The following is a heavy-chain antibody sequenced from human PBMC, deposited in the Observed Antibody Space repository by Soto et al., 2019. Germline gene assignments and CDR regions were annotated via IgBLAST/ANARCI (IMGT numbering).Heavy chain of an antibody. J-gene: IGHJ4*02. CDR1: GFTFSSYA. CDR3: ARLAVAGTSVDY. V-gene: IGHV3-30-3*01. D-gene: IGHD6-19*01. Sequence: GGSLRLSCAASGFTFSSYAMHWVRQAPGKGLEWVAVISYDGSNKYYADSVKGRFTISRDNSKNTLYLQMNSLRAEDTAVYYCARLAVAGTSVDYWGQGTLVTVSS. CDR2: ISYDGSNK.